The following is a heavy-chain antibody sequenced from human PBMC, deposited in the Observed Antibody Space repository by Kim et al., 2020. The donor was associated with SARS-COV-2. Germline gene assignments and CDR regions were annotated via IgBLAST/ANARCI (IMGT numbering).Heavy chain of an antibody. J-gene: IGHJ4*02. Sequence: GGSLRLSCAASGFTFSGFWMSWVRQAPGKGLEWVGRIRSKASGGTTDLAAPAKGRFSISRDDSKDTLYLQMNSLRAEDTAMYYCIREPHFDYWGQGTLVTVSS. V-gene: IGHV3-15*01. CDR2: IRSKASGGTT. CDR3: IREPHFDY. CDR1: GFTFSGFW.